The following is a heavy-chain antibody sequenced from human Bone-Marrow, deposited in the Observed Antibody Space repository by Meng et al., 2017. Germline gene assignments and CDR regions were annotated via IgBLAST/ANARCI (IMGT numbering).Heavy chain of an antibody. CDR1: GFTFDDYA. CDR2: ISWNSGSI. V-gene: IGHV3-9*01. J-gene: IGHJ4*01. CDR3: ARSGGDDTYYYIDY. Sequence: GGSLRLSCAASGFTFDDYAMHWVRQAPGKGLEWVSGISWNSGSIGYADSVKGRFTISRDNAKNSLYLQMNSLRAEDTALYYCARSGGDDTYYYIDYWGQGTRVTVSS. D-gene: IGHD2-21*02.